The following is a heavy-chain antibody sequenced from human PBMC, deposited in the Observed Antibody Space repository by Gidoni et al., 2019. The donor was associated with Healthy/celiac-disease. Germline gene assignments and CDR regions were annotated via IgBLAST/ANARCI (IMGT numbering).Heavy chain of an antibody. D-gene: IGHD6-6*01. CDR1: GGTFSSYA. Sequence: QVQLVQSGAEVKKPGSSVKVSCKASGGTFSSYAISWVRQAPGQGLEWMGGIIPIFGTANYAQKFQGRVTITADESTSTAYMELSSLRSEDTAVYYCARGPPSIAARLPYYYYMDVWGKGTTVTVSS. J-gene: IGHJ6*03. V-gene: IGHV1-69*01. CDR2: IIPIFGTA. CDR3: ARGPPSIAARLPYYYYMDV.